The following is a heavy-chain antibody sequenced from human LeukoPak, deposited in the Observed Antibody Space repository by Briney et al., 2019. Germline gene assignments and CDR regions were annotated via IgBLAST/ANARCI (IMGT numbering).Heavy chain of an antibody. J-gene: IGHJ4*02. CDR3: VKLVPNCSSTSCYFG. Sequence: GGSLRLSCAASGFTFSSYAMSWVRQAPGKGLEWVSAISGSGGSTYYADSVKGRFTISRDNSKNTLYLQMNSLRAEDTAVYYCVKLVPNCSSTSCYFGWGQGTLVTVSS. D-gene: IGHD2-2*01. V-gene: IGHV3-23*01. CDR1: GFTFSSYA. CDR2: ISGSGGST.